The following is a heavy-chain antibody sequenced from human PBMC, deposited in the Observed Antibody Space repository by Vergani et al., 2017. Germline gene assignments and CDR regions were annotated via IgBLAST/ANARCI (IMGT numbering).Heavy chain of an antibody. J-gene: IGHJ6*03. CDR3: AAGNIVVVPAAKSYYYYMDV. CDR2: IVVGSGNT. CDR1: GFTFTSSA. Sequence: QMQLVQSGPEVKKPGTSVKVSCKASGFTFTSSAVQWGRQARGXRLEWIGWIVVGSGNTNYAQKFQERVTITRDMSTSTAYMELSSLRSEDTAVYYCAAGNIVVVPAAKSYYYYMDVWGKGTTVTVSS. D-gene: IGHD2-2*01. V-gene: IGHV1-58*01.